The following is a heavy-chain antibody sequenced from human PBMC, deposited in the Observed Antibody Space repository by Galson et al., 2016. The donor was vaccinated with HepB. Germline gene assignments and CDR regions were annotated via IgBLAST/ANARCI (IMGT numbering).Heavy chain of an antibody. Sequence: SLRLSCAASGFTFSSYWMNWFRQAPGKGLVWVSRINSDGSSTTYADSVKGRFTISRDNAKTTLYLQMSSLRAGDTAVYYCARGHDANSFILDYWGQGTLVTVSS. CDR1: GFTFSSYW. V-gene: IGHV3-74*01. D-gene: IGHD3-3*02. CDR2: INSDGSST. J-gene: IGHJ4*02. CDR3: ARGHDANSFILDY.